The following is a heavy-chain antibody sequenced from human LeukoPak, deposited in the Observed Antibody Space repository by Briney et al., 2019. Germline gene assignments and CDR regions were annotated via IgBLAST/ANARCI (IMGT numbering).Heavy chain of an antibody. CDR1: GFTFSSYS. Sequence: GGSLRLSCAASGFTFSSYSMNWVRQAPGKGLEWVSSISSSSSYIYYADSVEGRFTISRDSAKNSLYLQMNSLRAEDTAVYHCARAQGVVVVNYWGQGTLVTVSS. V-gene: IGHV3-21*01. CDR3: ARAQGVVVVNY. CDR2: ISSSSSYI. J-gene: IGHJ4*02. D-gene: IGHD2-15*01.